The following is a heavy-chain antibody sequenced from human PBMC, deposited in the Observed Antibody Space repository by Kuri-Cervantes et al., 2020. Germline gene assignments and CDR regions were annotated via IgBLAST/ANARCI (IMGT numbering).Heavy chain of an antibody. CDR2: ISGSGGST. CDR3: AKVGQWEVIRGGFDY. V-gene: IGHV3-23*01. Sequence: GESLKISCAASGFTFSSYAMSWVRQAPGKGLEWVSAISGSGGSTYYADSVKGRLTISSDNARNTLYLQMNSLRAEDTAVYYCAKVGQWEVIRGGFDYWGQGTLVTVSS. D-gene: IGHD1-26*01. J-gene: IGHJ4*02. CDR1: GFTFSSYA.